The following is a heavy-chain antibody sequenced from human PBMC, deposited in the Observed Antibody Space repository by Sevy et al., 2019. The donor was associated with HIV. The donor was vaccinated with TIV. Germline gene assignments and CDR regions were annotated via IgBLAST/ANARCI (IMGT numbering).Heavy chain of an antibody. CDR2: ISAYNGNT. CDR1: GYTFTSYG. D-gene: IGHD2-2*01. CDR3: ARDRDSFYCSSTSCYPVDP. J-gene: IGHJ5*02. Sequence: ASVKVSCKASGYTFTSYGISWVRQAPGQGLEWMGWISAYNGNTNYAQKLQGRVTMTTDTSTSTAYMELRSLRSDDTAVYYCARDRDSFYCSSTSCYPVDPWGQGTLVTVSS. V-gene: IGHV1-18*01.